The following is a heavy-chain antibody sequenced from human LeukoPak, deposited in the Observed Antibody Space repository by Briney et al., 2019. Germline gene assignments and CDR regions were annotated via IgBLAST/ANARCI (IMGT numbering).Heavy chain of an antibody. J-gene: IGHJ3*02. D-gene: IGHD4-17*01. CDR1: DDSFSSHY. CDR3: ARDLVTVTKGFDI. Sequence: SETLSLTCAVSDDSFSSHYWTWIRQPPGKGLEWIGYISYIGSTNYNPSLKSRVTISIDTSKNQFSLKLSFVTAADTAVYYCARDLVTVTKGFDIWGQGTMVSVSS. V-gene: IGHV4-59*11. CDR2: ISYIGST.